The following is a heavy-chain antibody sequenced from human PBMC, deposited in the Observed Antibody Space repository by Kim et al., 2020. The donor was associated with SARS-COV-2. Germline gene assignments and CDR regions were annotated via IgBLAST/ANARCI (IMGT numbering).Heavy chain of an antibody. Sequence: ADAGKGRFTISSDNSKNTLYRQMNSLRAEDTAVYYCAKDRGIAAAGETDYWGQGTLVTVSS. CDR3: AKDRGIAAAGETDY. D-gene: IGHD6-13*01. J-gene: IGHJ4*02. V-gene: IGHV3-23*01.